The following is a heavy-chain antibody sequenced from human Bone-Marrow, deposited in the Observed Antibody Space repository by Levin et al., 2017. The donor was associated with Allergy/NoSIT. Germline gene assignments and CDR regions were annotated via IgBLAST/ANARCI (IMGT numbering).Heavy chain of an antibody. CDR1: GFSFSDYY. Sequence: GGSLRLSCAASGFSFSDYYMSWIRQTPGRGLEWISYISNTAITTYYADSVKGRFTISRDNAKNSLYLQMNSLSADDTAVYYCARARNFDYWGQGIQVTVSS. V-gene: IGHV3-11*01. CDR2: ISNTAITT. J-gene: IGHJ4*02. CDR3: ARARNFDY.